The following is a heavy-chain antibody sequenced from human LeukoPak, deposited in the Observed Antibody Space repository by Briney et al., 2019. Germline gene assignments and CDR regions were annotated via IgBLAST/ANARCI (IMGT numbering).Heavy chain of an antibody. J-gene: IGHJ4*02. Sequence: ASVKVSCKASGYTFTGYYMHGVRQAPGQGLEWMGWINPNSGGTNYAQKFQGRVTMTRDTSISTAYMELSRLRSDDTAVYYCARDPSRYSSGYTFDYWGQGTLVTVSS. CDR3: ARDPSRYSSGYTFDY. CDR1: GYTFTGYY. V-gene: IGHV1-2*02. D-gene: IGHD6-19*01. CDR2: INPNSGGT.